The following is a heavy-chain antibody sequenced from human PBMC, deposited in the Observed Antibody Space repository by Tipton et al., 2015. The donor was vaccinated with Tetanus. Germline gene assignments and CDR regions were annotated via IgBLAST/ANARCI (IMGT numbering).Heavy chain of an antibody. D-gene: IGHD3-22*01. Sequence: QLVQSGAELKKPGASLKVSCKASGYTFTGYYMYWARQAPGQGLEWVGWIDPNSGGTIYAQNFQGRVTMTRDTSISTVYMELSRLRSDDTAVYYCARDRGDYIYYGMDVWGPGTTVTVSS. J-gene: IGHJ6*02. CDR1: GYTFTGYY. CDR3: ARDRGDYIYYGMDV. CDR2: IDPNSGGT. V-gene: IGHV1-2*02.